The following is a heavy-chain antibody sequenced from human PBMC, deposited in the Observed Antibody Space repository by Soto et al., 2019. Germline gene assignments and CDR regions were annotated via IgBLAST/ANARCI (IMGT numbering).Heavy chain of an antibody. Sequence: GGSLRLSCAASGFSFGTYAMNWVRQAPGKGLEWVSFISFSSSYIYYADSVRGRFTVSRDNAKNSLYLQLNNLRAEDTAVYYFATGTYQPLLDSSGQGTLLTVSS. D-gene: IGHD2-2*01. CDR3: ATGTYQPLLDS. CDR2: ISFSSSYI. V-gene: IGHV3-21*01. J-gene: IGHJ5*01. CDR1: GFSFGTYA.